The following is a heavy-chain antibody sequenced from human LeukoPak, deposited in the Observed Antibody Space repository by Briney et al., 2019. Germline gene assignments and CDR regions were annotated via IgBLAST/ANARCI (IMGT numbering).Heavy chain of an antibody. D-gene: IGHD3-16*02. Sequence: SETLSLTCTVSGGSISSGSYYWSWIRQPAGKGLEWIGRIYTSGSTNYNPSLKSRVTISVDTSKNQLSLKLSSVTAADTAVYYCAREGNDYVWGSYPYWGQGTLVTVPS. V-gene: IGHV4-61*02. CDR3: AREGNDYVWGSYPY. CDR1: GGSISSGSYY. J-gene: IGHJ4*02. CDR2: IYTSGST.